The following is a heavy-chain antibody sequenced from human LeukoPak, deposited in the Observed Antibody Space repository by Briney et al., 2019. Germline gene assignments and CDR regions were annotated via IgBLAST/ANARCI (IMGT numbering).Heavy chain of an antibody. V-gene: IGHV1-69*13. CDR2: NIPIFGTA. J-gene: IGHJ4*02. D-gene: IGHD2-8*01. Sequence: SVKVSCKASGGTFSSYAISWVRQAPGQGLEWMGGNIPIFGTANYAQKFQGRVTITADESTSTAYMELSSLRSEDTAVYYCARVPVGQYCTNGVCYVIDYWGQGTLVTVSS. CDR1: GGTFSSYA. CDR3: ARVPVGQYCTNGVCYVIDY.